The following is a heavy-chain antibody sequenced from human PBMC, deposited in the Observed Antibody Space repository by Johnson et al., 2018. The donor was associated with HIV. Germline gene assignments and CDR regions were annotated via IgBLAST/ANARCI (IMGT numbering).Heavy chain of an antibody. J-gene: IGHJ3*02. CDR2: IYSGDNT. Sequence: VQLVESGGGLVQPGGSLRLSCAASGFTVSSNYMNWVRQAPGNGLEWVSVIYSGDNTFHADSVKGRFIISRDNSKNTLYLQMNSLRAEDTAVYYCAKGKKSLPDAFDIWGQGTMVTVSS. V-gene: IGHV3-66*01. CDR3: AKGKKSLPDAFDI. CDR1: GFTVSSNY.